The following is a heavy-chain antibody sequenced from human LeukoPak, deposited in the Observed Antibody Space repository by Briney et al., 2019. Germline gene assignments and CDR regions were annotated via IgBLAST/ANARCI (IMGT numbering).Heavy chain of an antibody. Sequence: SETLSLTCRVSGGSIRSYYWSGVGQPRGKGREGIGDIYYSGSTNYNPSLKSRVTISVDTSKNQFSLKLSSVTAADTAVYYCARGAMVDYWGQGTLVTVSS. CDR3: ARGAMVDY. J-gene: IGHJ4*02. V-gene: IGHV4-59*01. CDR1: GGSIRSYY. D-gene: IGHD5-18*01. CDR2: IYYSGST.